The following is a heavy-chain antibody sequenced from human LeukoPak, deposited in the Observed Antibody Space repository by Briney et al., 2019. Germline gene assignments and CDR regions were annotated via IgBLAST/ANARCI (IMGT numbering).Heavy chain of an antibody. V-gene: IGHV5-51*01. J-gene: IGHJ4*02. Sequence: GESLKISCKASGYSFSNYWMAGVRQTPGKRLEWIGTLYSGKSDTRYTPSFQGPVTISADTSFSTAYLQLNSLKASDSAIYYCGRNEGYYNSCDYWGQGTLVTVSS. CDR2: LYSGKSDT. D-gene: IGHD3-22*01. CDR3: GRNEGYYNSCDY. CDR1: GYSFSNYW.